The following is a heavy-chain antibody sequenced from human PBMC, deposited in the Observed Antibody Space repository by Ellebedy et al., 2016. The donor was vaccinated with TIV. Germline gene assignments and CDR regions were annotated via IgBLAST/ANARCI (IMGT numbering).Heavy chain of an antibody. CDR2: IYYSGST. V-gene: IGHV4-61*01. J-gene: IGHJ4*02. CDR3: ARYSYGSGNSH. CDR1: GGSVSSGSYY. Sequence: MPSETLSLTCTVSGGSVSSGSYYWSWIRQPPGKGLEWIGYIYYSGSTNYNPSLKSRVTISVDTSKNQFSLKLSSVTAADTAVYYCARYSYGSGNSHWGQGTLVTVSS. D-gene: IGHD3-10*01.